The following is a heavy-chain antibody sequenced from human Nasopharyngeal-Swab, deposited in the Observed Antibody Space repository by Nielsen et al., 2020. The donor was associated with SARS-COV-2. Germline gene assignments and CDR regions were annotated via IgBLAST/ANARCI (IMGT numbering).Heavy chain of an antibody. Sequence: GGSLRLSCAASGFAFTDYSMDWVRQAPGKGLEWVSYITSSSSTRYYADSVKGRFTVSRDNAKNSLYLQMSSLRDDDTAVYYCVREFEATGATYLDYWGLGTLVTVSS. J-gene: IGHJ4*02. D-gene: IGHD1-26*01. V-gene: IGHV3-48*02. CDR2: ITSSSSTR. CDR1: GFAFTDYS. CDR3: VREFEATGATYLDY.